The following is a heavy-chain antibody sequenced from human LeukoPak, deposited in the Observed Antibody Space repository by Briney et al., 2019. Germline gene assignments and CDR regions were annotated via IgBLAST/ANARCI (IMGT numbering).Heavy chain of an antibody. J-gene: IGHJ5*02. CDR3: AREKLPGIAAAESLDP. V-gene: IGHV3-20*04. D-gene: IGHD6-13*01. Sequence: GGSLRLSCAAFGIAFDKNAMTWVRRVPGKGLEWVSTISHNGVTTYYADSVKGRFTISRDNAKNSLYLQMNSLRAEDTAVYYCAREKLPGIAAAESLDPWGQGTLVTVSS. CDR1: GIAFDKNA. CDR2: ISHNGVTT.